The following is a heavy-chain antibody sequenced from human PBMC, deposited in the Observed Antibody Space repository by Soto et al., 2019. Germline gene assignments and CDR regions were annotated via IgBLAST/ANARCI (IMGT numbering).Heavy chain of an antibody. Sequence: PSETLSLTCTVSGGSISSSSYYWGRIRQPPGKGLEWIRSIYYSGSTYYNPSLKSRVTISVDTSKNQFSLKLSSVTAADTAVYYCASYGSGSYYKLARIDYWGQGNLVTVSS. CDR3: ASYGSGSYYKLARIDY. CDR2: IYYSGST. V-gene: IGHV4-39*01. D-gene: IGHD3-10*01. CDR1: GGSISSSSYY. J-gene: IGHJ4*02.